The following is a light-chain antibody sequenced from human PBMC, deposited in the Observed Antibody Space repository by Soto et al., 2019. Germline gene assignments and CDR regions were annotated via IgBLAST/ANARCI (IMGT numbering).Light chain of an antibody. Sequence: DIQMTQSPSALSGSVGDRVTITCRASQTISSWLAWYQQKPGKAPKLLIYKASTLKSGVPSRFSGSGSEIDFTLTISSLQPEDFATYSCQQSYSTTWTFGQGTKVDI. CDR1: QTISSW. V-gene: IGKV1-5*03. CDR3: QQSYSTTWT. CDR2: KAS. J-gene: IGKJ1*01.